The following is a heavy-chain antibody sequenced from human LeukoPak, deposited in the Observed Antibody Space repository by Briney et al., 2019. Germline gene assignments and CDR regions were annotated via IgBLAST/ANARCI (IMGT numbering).Heavy chain of an antibody. CDR2: ISSSGRTI. D-gene: IGHD6-13*01. Sequence: GGSLRLSCAVSGFTFSSYEMNWVRQAPGKGLEWVSYISSSGRTIYYADSVKGRLTISRDTAKNSLYLQMDSLRVEDTAVYYCARRAIAEGFDYWGQGTLVTVSS. CDR3: ARRAIAEGFDY. CDR1: GFTFSSYE. J-gene: IGHJ4*02. V-gene: IGHV3-48*03.